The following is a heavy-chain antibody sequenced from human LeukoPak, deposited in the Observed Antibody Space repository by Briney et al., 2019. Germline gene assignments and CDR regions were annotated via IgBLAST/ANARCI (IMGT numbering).Heavy chain of an antibody. J-gene: IGHJ4*02. CDR2: ISAYNGNT. V-gene: IGHV1-18*01. D-gene: IGHD3-22*01. CDR3: ARGRNYYDSSGYYRY. CDR1: GYTFTSYG. Sequence: ASVKVSCRASGYTFTSYGISWVRQAPRQGLEWMGWISAYNGNTNYAQKLQGRVTMTTDTSTSTAYMELRSLRSDDTAVYYCARGRNYYDSSGYYRYWGQGTLVTVSS.